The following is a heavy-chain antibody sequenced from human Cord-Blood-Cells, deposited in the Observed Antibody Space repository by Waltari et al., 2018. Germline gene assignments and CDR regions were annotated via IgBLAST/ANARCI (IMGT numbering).Heavy chain of an antibody. J-gene: IGHJ4*02. CDR2: ISAYNGNT. D-gene: IGHD6-13*01. Sequence: QVQLVQSGAEVKKPGASVKVSCKASGYTFTSYGISWVRQAPGQGLEWMGWISAYNGNTNYAKKLQGRVTMTTDTSTSTAYMELRSLRSDDTAVYYCARDPVPNSSSWYWANYWGQGTLVTVSS. V-gene: IGHV1-18*01. CDR3: ARDPVPNSSSWYWANY. CDR1: GYTFTSYG.